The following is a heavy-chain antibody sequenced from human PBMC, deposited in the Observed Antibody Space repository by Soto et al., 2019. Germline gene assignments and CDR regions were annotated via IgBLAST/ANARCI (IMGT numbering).Heavy chain of an antibody. Sequence: SETLSLTCAVSGGSISRGGFSRGWIRQPPGKGLEWIGYIYYSGSTNYNPSLKSRVTISVDTSKNQFSLKLSSVTAADTAVYYCARRAAAGTRWFDPWGQGTLVTVSS. CDR3: ARRAAAGTRWFDP. D-gene: IGHD6-13*01. J-gene: IGHJ5*02. V-gene: IGHV4-61*05. CDR2: IYYSGST. CDR1: GGSISRGGFS.